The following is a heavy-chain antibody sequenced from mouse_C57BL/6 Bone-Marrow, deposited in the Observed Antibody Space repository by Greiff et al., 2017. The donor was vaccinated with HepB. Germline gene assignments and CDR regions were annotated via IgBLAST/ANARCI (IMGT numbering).Heavy chain of an antibody. CDR2: IDPENGDT. J-gene: IGHJ3*01. V-gene: IGHV14-4*01. D-gene: IGHD3-2*02. CDR1: GFNIKDDY. Sequence: EVQLQQSGAELVRPGASVKLSCTASGFNIKDDYMHWVKQRPEQGLEWIGWIDPENGDTEYASKFQGKATITADTSSTTAYLQLSSLTSEDTAVYYCTPRQLRSAWFAYWGQGTLVTVSA. CDR3: TPRQLRSAWFAY.